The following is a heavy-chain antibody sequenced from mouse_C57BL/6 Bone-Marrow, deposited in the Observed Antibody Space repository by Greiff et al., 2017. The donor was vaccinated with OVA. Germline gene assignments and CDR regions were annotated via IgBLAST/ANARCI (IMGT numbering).Heavy chain of an antibody. Sequence: EVKLMESGPGLVKPSQSLSLTCSVTGYSITSGYYWNWIRQFPGNKLEWMGYISYDGSNNYNPSLKNRISITRDTSKNQFFLKLNSVTTEDTATYYCAIYDYDLYYYAMDYWGQGTSVTVSS. V-gene: IGHV3-6*01. CDR2: ISYDGSN. CDR1: GYSITSGYY. CDR3: AIYDYDLYYYAMDY. J-gene: IGHJ4*01. D-gene: IGHD2-4*01.